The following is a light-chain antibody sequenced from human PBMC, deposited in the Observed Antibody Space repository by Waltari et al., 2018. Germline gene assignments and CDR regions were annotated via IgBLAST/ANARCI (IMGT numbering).Light chain of an antibody. CDR2: YDT. V-gene: IGLV3-21*01. Sequence: YVLTQPPSVSVAPGKTATLTCGGENIESKSVNWYQQKAGQAPVLVLFYDTDRPSGIRDRFSGSNSGNTATLTISWVEAGDEADYHCQVWDDTTNSGVFGGGTRLTVL. CDR1: NIESKS. CDR3: QVWDDTTNSGV. J-gene: IGLJ3*02.